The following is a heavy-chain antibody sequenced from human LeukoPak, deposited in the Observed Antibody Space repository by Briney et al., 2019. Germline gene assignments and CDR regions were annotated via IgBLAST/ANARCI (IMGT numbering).Heavy chain of an antibody. CDR2: ISGSGGST. V-gene: IGHV3-23*01. Sequence: GGSLRLSCAASGFTFSSYAMSWVRQAPGKGLEWVSAISGSGGSTYYADSVKGRFTISRDNSKNTLYLQINSLRAEDTAVYYCAKWDYYDSSGYYYFDYWGQGTLVTVSS. CDR3: AKWDYYDSSGYYYFDY. CDR1: GFTFSSYA. J-gene: IGHJ4*02. D-gene: IGHD3-22*01.